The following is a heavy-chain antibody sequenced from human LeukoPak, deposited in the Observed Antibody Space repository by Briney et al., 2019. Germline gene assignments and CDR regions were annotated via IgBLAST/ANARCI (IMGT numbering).Heavy chain of an antibody. CDR3: ARVWRGYSGYDCPLDY. Sequence: SETLSLTCTVSGGSISSYYWSRIRQPPGKGLEWIGYIYYSGSTNYNPSLKSRVTISVDTSKNQFSLKLSSVTAADTAVYYCARVWRGYSGYDCPLDYWGQGTLVTVSS. D-gene: IGHD5-12*01. CDR2: IYYSGST. V-gene: IGHV4-59*01. J-gene: IGHJ4*02. CDR1: GGSISSYY.